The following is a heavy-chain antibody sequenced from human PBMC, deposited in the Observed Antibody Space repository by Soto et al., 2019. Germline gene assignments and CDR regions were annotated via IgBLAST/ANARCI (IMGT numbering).Heavy chain of an antibody. V-gene: IGHV4-59*01. CDR1: GGSMNTYC. Sequence: PSETLSLTCTVSGGSMNTYCWTWIRKPPGKGLEWIGYVYYTGTTNYKPSLKSRVTISVDTSKNQFSLKLTSVTAADTAMYYCARASMTTIPMDVWGRGTMVTVSS. D-gene: IGHD2-21*02. CDR3: ARASMTTIPMDV. CDR2: VYYTGTT. J-gene: IGHJ6*02.